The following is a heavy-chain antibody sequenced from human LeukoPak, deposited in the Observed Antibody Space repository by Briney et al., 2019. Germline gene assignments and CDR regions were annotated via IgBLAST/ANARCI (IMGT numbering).Heavy chain of an antibody. D-gene: IGHD5-12*01. CDR2: INHSGST. J-gene: IGHJ4*02. Sequence: SETLSLTCAVYGGSFSGYYWSWIRQPPGRGLEWIGEINHSGSTNYNPSLKSRVTISVDTSKNQFSLKLSSVTAADTAVYYCARVLPRRDIVATIRALGQRGYFDYWGQGTLVTVSS. V-gene: IGHV4-34*01. CDR1: GGSFSGYY. CDR3: ARVLPRRDIVATIRALGQRGYFDY.